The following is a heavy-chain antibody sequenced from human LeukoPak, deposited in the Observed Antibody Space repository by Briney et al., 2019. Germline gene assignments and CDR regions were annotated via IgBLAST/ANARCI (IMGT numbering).Heavy chain of an antibody. CDR3: ARVSIAAAEYYFDY. J-gene: IGHJ4*02. CDR2: IYHSGST. D-gene: IGHD6-13*01. V-gene: IGHV4-30-2*01. Sequence: SETLSLTCTVSGGSINSGGYYWSWIRQPPGKGLEWIGYIYHSGSTYYNPSLKSRVTISVDRSKNQFSLKLSSVTAADTAVYYCARVSIAAAEYYFDYWGQGTLVTVSS. CDR1: GGSINSGGYY.